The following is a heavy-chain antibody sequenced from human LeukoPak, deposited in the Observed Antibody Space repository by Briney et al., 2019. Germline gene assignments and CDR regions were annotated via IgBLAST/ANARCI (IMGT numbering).Heavy chain of an antibody. CDR3: ATIVVVPAAAGGFDY. D-gene: IGHD2-2*01. V-gene: IGHV3-23*01. CDR2: ISSSGGST. CDR1: GFTFSNYA. Sequence: PGGSLRLSCAASGFTFSNYAMSWVRQAPGKGLEWVSAISSSGGSTYYADSVKGRFTISRDNSKNTLSLQMNSLRAEDTAVYYCATIVVVPAAAGGFDYWGQGTLVTVSS. J-gene: IGHJ4*02.